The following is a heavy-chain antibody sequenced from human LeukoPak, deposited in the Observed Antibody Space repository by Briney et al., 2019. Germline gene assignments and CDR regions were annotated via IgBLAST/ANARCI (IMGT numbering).Heavy chain of an antibody. CDR2: IIPIFGTA. D-gene: IGHD1-26*01. CDR1: GGTFSSYA. J-gene: IGHJ4*02. V-gene: IGHV1-69*05. Sequence: SVKVSCKASGGTFSSYAISWVRQAPGQGLEWMGRIIPIFGTANYAQKFQGRVTITTDESTSTAYMELSSLRSEDTAVYYCARDWIVGADVLGYWGQGTLVTVST. CDR3: ARDWIVGADVLGY.